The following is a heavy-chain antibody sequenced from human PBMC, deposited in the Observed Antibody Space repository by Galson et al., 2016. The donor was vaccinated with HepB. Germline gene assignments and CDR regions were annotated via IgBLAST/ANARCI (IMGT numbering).Heavy chain of an antibody. CDR1: GDSITNFY. Sequence: PLSLTCTVSGDSITNFYWSWIRQPPGKGLDWIGYIYYSGSTSYNPSLKRRVAMSLDTSKHQFSLKLSSVTAADTAVYYCARAPLGSGWYQEDYWGQGILVTVSS. CDR3: ARAPLGSGWYQEDY. V-gene: IGHV4-59*01. D-gene: IGHD6-19*01. CDR2: IYYSGST. J-gene: IGHJ4*02.